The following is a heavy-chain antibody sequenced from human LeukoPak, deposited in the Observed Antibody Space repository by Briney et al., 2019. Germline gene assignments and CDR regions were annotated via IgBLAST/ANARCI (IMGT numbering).Heavy chain of an antibody. CDR3: ASQGGLRNDF. Sequence: SETLSLTCGVCGGSITIRDCWCWVRQPPGKGLEWIGEICLDGRIHYTPSLKSRISISIDRSKDQFSLNLISVAAADTAIYFCASQGGLRNDFWGQGTLVTVSS. CDR1: GGSITIRDC. V-gene: IGHV4-4*02. CDR2: ICLDGRI. J-gene: IGHJ4*02. D-gene: IGHD1-26*01.